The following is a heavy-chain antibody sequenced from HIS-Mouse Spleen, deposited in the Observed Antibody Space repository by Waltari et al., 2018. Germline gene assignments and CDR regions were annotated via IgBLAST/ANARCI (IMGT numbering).Heavy chain of an antibody. CDR2: IWYDGSNK. CDR1: GFTFSSYG. D-gene: IGHD6-19*01. V-gene: IGHV3-33*06. CDR3: AKDGHKDKIAVADIDY. J-gene: IGHJ4*02. Sequence: GFTFSSYGMHWVRQAPGKGLEWVAVIWYDGSNKYYADSVKGRFTISRDNSKNTLYLQMNSLRAEDTAVYYCAKDGHKDKIAVADIDYWGQGTLVTVSS.